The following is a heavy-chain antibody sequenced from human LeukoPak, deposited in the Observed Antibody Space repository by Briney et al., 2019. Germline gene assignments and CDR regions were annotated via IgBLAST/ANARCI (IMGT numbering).Heavy chain of an antibody. CDR2: IYPRDGST. Sequence: EASVKVSCKASGYSFTSNYIHWVRQAPGQGLEWMGIIYPRDGSTSYAQKFQGRVTVTRGTSTSTVHMELSGLRSEDTAVYYCARDQEAFDYWGQGTLVTVSS. CDR1: GYSFTSNY. J-gene: IGHJ4*02. V-gene: IGHV1-46*01. CDR3: ARDQEAFDY.